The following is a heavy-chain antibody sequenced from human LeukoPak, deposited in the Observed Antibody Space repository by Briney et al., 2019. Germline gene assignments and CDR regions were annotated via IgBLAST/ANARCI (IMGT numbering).Heavy chain of an antibody. CDR3: AGVAQLWLEVSYNWFDP. CDR2: MNPNSGNT. D-gene: IGHD5-18*01. Sequence: ASVKVSCKASGYTFTSYDINWVRQATGQGLEWMGWMNPNSGNTGYAQKFQGRVTMTRNTSISTAYMELSSLRSEDTAVYYCAGVAQLWLEVSYNWFDPWGQGTLVTVSS. CDR1: GYTFTSYD. V-gene: IGHV1-8*01. J-gene: IGHJ5*02.